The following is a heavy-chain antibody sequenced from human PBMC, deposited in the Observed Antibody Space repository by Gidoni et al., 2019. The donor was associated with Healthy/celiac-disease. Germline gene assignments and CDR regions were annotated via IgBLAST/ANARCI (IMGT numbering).Heavy chain of an antibody. CDR3: ARHYRAVAGPRGRLPGIFDY. CDR1: GGSISSSSYY. Sequence: QLQLQESGPGLVKPSETLSLTCTVSGGSISSSSYYWGWIRQPPGKGLEWIGSIYYSGSTYYNPSLKSRVTISVDTSKNQFSLKLSSVTAADTAVYYCARHYRAVAGPRGRLPGIFDYWGQGTLVTVSS. CDR2: IYYSGST. V-gene: IGHV4-39*01. J-gene: IGHJ4*02. D-gene: IGHD6-19*01.